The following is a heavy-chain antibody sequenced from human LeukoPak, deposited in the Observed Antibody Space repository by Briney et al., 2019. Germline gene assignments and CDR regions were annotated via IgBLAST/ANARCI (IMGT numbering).Heavy chain of an antibody. V-gene: IGHV4-30-4*08. J-gene: IGHJ3*02. CDR2: IYYSGST. Sequence: SQTLSLTCTVSGGSISSGDCYWSWIRQPPGKGLEWIGYIYYSGSTYYNPSLKSRVTISVDTSKNQFSLKLSSVTAADTAVYYCARGWTTGTTPFDAFDIWGQGTMVTVSS. D-gene: IGHD1-1*01. CDR3: ARGWTTGTTPFDAFDI. CDR1: GGSISSGDCY.